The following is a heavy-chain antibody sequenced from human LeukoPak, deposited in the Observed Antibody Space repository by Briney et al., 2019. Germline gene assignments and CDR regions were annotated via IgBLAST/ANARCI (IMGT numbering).Heavy chain of an antibody. CDR2: IYPGDSDT. J-gene: IGHJ6*03. CDR1: GYSFTSYW. CDR3: ARITYYYDSSGYYYYYYMDV. D-gene: IGHD3-22*01. V-gene: IGHV5-51*01. Sequence: GESLKISCKGSGYSFTSYWIVWVRQMPGKGLEWMGIIYPGDSDTRYSPSFQGQVTISADKSISTAYLQWSSLKASDTAMYYCARITYYYDSSGYYYYYYMDVWGKGTTVTVSS.